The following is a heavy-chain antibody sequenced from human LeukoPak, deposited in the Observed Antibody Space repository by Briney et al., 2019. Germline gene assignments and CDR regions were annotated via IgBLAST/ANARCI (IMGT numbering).Heavy chain of an antibody. CDR1: GYTFTSYG. V-gene: IGHV1-18*01. CDR3: ASPLPGYYDSSGPDAFDI. CDR2: ISAYNGNT. D-gene: IGHD3-22*01. Sequence: ASVNVSCKASGYTFTSYGISWVRQAPGQGLEWMGWISAYNGNTNYAQKLQGRVTMTTDTSTSTAYMELSSLRSEDTAVYYCASPLPGYYDSSGPDAFDIWGQGTMVTVSS. J-gene: IGHJ3*02.